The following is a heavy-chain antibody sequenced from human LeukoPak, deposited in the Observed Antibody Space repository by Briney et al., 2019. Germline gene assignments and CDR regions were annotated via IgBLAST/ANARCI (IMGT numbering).Heavy chain of an antibody. D-gene: IGHD6-19*01. CDR2: INSDGSST. CDR3: ARVVGSSGWYLGY. Sequence: GGSLRLSRAASGFTFSSYCMHWVRQAPGKGLVWVSRINSDGSSTSYADSVKGRFTISSDNAKNTLYLQMNSLRAEDTAVYYCARVVGSSGWYLGYWGQGTLVTVSS. CDR1: GFTFSSYC. V-gene: IGHV3-74*01. J-gene: IGHJ4*02.